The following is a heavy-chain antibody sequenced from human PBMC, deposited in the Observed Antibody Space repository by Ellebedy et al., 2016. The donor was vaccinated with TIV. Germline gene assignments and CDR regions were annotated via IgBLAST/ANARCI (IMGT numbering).Heavy chain of an antibody. J-gene: IGHJ1*01. V-gene: IGHV3-7*03. CDR2: IKNDGSDI. D-gene: IGHD3-22*01. CDR1: GFTFRNYW. CDR3: AAGGGYVIEH. Sequence: GESLKISXAASGFTFRNYWMSWARQTPGKGLEWVAIIKNDGSDIHYVDSVKGRFTISRDNAQNSIYLHMDSLRAEDTAVYYCAAGGGYVIEHWGQGTLVTVSS.